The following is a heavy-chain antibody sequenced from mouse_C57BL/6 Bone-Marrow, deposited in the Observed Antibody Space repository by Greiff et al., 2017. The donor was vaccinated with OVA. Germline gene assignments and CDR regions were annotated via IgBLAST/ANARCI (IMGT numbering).Heavy chain of an antibody. D-gene: IGHD1-1*01. V-gene: IGHV1-69*01. CDR3: ARGGLLRGGYFDV. CDR2: IDPSDSYT. J-gene: IGHJ1*03. Sequence: QVQLKQPGAELVMPGASVKLSCKASGYTFTSYWMHWVKQRPGQGLEWIGEIDPSDSYTNYNQKFKGKSTLTVDKSSSTAYMQLSSLTREDSAVYYCARGGLLRGGYFDVWGTGTTVTVSS. CDR1: GYTFTSYW.